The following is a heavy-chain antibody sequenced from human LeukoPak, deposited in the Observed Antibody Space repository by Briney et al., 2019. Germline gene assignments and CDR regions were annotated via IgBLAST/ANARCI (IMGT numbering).Heavy chain of an antibody. CDR1: GITLSSYS. J-gene: IGHJ3*01. Sequence: PGGSLRLSCAASGITLSSYSMNWVRQAPGKGLEWVSAISGSGGTTYYADSVKGRFTISRDNSKNTLFLQMNSLRAEDTAVYYCAKDRSSSSWFDGYDFWGQGTMVTVSS. D-gene: IGHD6-13*01. V-gene: IGHV3-23*01. CDR3: AKDRSSSSWFDGYDF. CDR2: ISGSGGTT.